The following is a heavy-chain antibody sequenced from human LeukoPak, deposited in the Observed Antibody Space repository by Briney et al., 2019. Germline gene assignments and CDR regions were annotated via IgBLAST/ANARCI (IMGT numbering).Heavy chain of an antibody. J-gene: IGHJ5*02. V-gene: IGHV4-34*01. CDR3: ARSITMVRGVLP. CDR2: INHSGST. Sequence: PSETLSLTCAVYGGSFSGYYWSWIRQPPGNGLEWIGEINHSGSTNYNPSLKSRVTTSVDTSKNQFSLKLSSVTAADTAVYYCARSITMVRGVLPWGQGTLVTVSS. D-gene: IGHD3-10*01. CDR1: GGSFSGYY.